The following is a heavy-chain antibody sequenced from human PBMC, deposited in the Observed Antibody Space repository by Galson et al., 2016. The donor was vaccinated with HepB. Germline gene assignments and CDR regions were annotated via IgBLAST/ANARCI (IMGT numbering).Heavy chain of an antibody. Sequence: ETLSLTCTVSGGSISNYYWSWIRQPPGKGLEWIGYIYYSGSTNYNPSLKSRVTISVDTSKNQFSLKLSSVTAADTAVYYCARDPGWVAAAGYFDYWGQGTLVTVSS. J-gene: IGHJ4*02. CDR1: GGSISNYY. D-gene: IGHD6-13*01. CDR3: ARDPGWVAAAGYFDY. V-gene: IGHV4-59*01. CDR2: IYYSGST.